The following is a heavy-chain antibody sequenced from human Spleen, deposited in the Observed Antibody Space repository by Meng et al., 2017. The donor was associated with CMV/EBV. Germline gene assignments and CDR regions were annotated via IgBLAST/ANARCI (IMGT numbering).Heavy chain of an antibody. CDR2: INPNSGGT. V-gene: IGHV1-2*02. J-gene: IGHJ4*02. CDR3: ARVGQPIVVVPAAILEYYFDY. Sequence: ASVKVSCKASGGTFSSYAISWVRQAPGQGLEWMGWINPNSGGTNYAQKFQGRVTMTRDTSISTAYMELSRLRSDDTAVYYCARVGQPIVVVPAAILEYYFDYWGQGTLVTVSS. D-gene: IGHD2-2*02. CDR1: GGTFSSYA.